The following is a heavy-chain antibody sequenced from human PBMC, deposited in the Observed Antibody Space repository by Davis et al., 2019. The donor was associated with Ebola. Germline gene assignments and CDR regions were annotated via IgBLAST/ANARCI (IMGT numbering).Heavy chain of an antibody. J-gene: IGHJ6*03. CDR3: AKVPYYYYMDV. Sequence: GESLKISCAASGFTFSIHYMNWVRQAPGKGLEWVGRTRNKANNYLAEYAASVKGRFTISRDNSKNTLYLQMNSLRAEDTAVYYCAKVPYYYYMDVWGKGTTVTVSS. CDR1: GFTFSIHY. V-gene: IGHV3-72*01. CDR2: TRNKANNYLA.